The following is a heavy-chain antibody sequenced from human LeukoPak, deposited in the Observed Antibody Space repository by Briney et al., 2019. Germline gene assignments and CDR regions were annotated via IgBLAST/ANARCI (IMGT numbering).Heavy chain of an antibody. CDR1: GFTFSSYA. CDR2: TSENGGST. V-gene: IGHV3-23*01. Sequence: GGPLRLSCAASGFTFSSYAMSWVRQAPGKGLEWVSSTSENGGSTYYADSVKGRFTMSRDNSKNTLYLQMNSLRAEDTAVYYCAKSPFDYWGQENVVTVSS. J-gene: IGHJ4*02. CDR3: AKSPFDY.